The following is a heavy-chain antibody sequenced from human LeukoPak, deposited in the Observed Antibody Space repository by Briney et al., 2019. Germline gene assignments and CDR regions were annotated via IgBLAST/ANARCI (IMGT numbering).Heavy chain of an antibody. CDR3: ARLGGETLSY. Sequence: SETLSLTCSVSGDSMNDYHWSWVRQPPGKGLQWMGYIYYSGTTKYNPSLQSRVTISIDTSKNHFSLKMTSVTAADTAMYFCARLGGETLSYWGQGILVTVSS. CDR2: IYYSGTT. J-gene: IGHJ4*02. V-gene: IGHV4-59*08. D-gene: IGHD3-16*01. CDR1: GDSMNDYH.